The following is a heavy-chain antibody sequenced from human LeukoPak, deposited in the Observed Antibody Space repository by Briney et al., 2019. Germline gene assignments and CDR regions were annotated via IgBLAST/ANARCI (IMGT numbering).Heavy chain of an antibody. D-gene: IGHD3-10*01. CDR2: IKQDGSEK. J-gene: IGHJ4*02. Sequence: PGGSLRLSCAASGFTFSRYWMSWVRRAPGKGLEWVANIKQDGSEKYYVDSVKGRFTISRDYAKNSLYLQMNSLRVEDTAVYYCAKVAKYYYGPETYYFFEQWDQGTPVTASS. CDR3: AKVAKYYYGPETYYFFEQ. CDR1: GFTFSRYW. V-gene: IGHV3-7*01.